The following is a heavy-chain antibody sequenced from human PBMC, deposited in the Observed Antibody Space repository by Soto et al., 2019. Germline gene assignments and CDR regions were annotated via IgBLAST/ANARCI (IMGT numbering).Heavy chain of an antibody. CDR3: VRYGRDLWFDP. CDR2: IKNDGSDK. J-gene: IGHJ5*02. V-gene: IGHV3-7*01. CDR1: GFTFSTSW. D-gene: IGHD3-10*01. Sequence: DVQLVESGGGLVQPGGSLRLSCAASGFTFSTSWMSWVRQAPGKGLEWVANIKNDGSDKYYVDSVKGRFTISRDNAKNSLSLQMNSRRVEDTAVYYCVRYGRDLWFDPCGQGTLVSVSS.